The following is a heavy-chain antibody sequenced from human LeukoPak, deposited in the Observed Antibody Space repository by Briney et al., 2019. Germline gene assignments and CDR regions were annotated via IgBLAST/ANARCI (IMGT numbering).Heavy chain of an antibody. CDR3: ARRVGDKDYFDY. V-gene: IGHV4-59*01. J-gene: IGHJ4*02. CDR1: GGSISSYY. Sequence: SETLSLTCTVSGGSISSYYWSWIRQPPGKGLEWIAYIYYSGSTNYNPSLKSRVTISIDTSKNQFSLKVSSVAAADTAVYYCARRVGDKDYFDYWGQGTLVTVSS. D-gene: IGHD1-26*01. CDR2: IYYSGST.